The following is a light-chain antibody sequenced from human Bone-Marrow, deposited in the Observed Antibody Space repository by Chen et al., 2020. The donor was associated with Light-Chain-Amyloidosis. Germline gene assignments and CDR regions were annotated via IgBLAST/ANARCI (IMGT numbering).Light chain of an antibody. CDR3: MQALQTPYT. J-gene: IGKJ2*01. Sequence: DIVMTQSPLSLPVTPGEPASISCRSSQSLLHSNGYNYLDWYLQKPGQSPQLLIYLGSNRASGGPDRFSGSVSGTDFTLKISRVEAEDVGVYYCMQALQTPYTFGQGTKLEIK. CDR2: LGS. CDR1: QSLLHSNGYNY. V-gene: IGKV2-28*01.